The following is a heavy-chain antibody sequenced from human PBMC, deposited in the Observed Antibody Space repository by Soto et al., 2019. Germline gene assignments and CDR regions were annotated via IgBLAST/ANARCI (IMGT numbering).Heavy chain of an antibody. CDR1: GGTFSSYT. V-gene: IGHV1-69*02. Sequence: ASVKVSCKASGGTFSSYTISWVRQAPGQGLEWMGRIIPILGIANYAQKFQGRVTITADKSTSTAYMELSSLRSEDTAVYYCARIYCSGGSCYYDAFDIWGQGTMVTVSS. CDR2: IIPILGIA. D-gene: IGHD2-15*01. CDR3: ARIYCSGGSCYYDAFDI. J-gene: IGHJ3*02.